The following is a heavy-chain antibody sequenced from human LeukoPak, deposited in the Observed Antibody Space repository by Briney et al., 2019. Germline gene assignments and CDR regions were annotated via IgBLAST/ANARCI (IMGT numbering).Heavy chain of an antibody. D-gene: IGHD2-21*02. V-gene: IGHV5-51*01. CDR3: ARLALGGETAYYFDY. CDR2: IYPGDSDT. CDR1: GYSFTSYW. J-gene: IGHJ4*02. Sequence: GESLKISCKGSGYSFTSYWIGWVRQMPGKGLEWMGIIYPGDSDTRYSPSFQGQVTTSADKSISTAYLQWSSLKASDTAMYYCARLALGGETAYYFDYWGQGTLVTVSS.